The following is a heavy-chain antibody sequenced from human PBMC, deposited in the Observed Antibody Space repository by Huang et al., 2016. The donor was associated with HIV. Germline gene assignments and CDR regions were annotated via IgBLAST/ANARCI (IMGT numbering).Heavy chain of an antibody. CDR1: GGTFSSYA. CDR3: ARTAYSYGFRQGYNWFDP. J-gene: IGHJ5*02. V-gene: IGHV1-69*13. CDR2: RIPIFGTA. Sequence: QVLLVQSGAEVRKPGSSVKVSCTAFGGTFSSYAISWVVQAPGQGLEWRGGRIPIFGTANYTQKFQGRGTITVDESTNTGYMELTRLTSEDTAVYYCARTAYSYGFRQGYNWFDPWGQGTPVTVSS. D-gene: IGHD5-18*01.